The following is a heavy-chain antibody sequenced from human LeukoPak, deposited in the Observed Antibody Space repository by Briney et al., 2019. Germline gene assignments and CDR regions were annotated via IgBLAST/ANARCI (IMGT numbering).Heavy chain of an antibody. CDR2: MNPNSGNT. J-gene: IGHJ4*02. D-gene: IGHD3-3*01. Sequence: SVKVSCKASGYTFTSYDINWVRQATGQGLEWMGWMNPNSGNTGYAEKFQGRVTMTRNTSISTAYMELSSLRSEDTAVYYCARAYDFWSGPGGYWGQGTLVTVSS. CDR3: ARAYDFWSGPGGY. V-gene: IGHV1-8*01. CDR1: GYTFTSYD.